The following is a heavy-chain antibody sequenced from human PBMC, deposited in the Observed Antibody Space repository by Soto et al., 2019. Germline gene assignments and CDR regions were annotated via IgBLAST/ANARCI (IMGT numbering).Heavy chain of an antibody. CDR2: ISSSSSSI. J-gene: IGHJ4*02. Sequence: EVQLVESGGGLVQPGGSLRLSCAASGFTFSSYSMNWVRQAPGKGQEWVSYISSSSSSIYYADSVKGRLTISRDNAKNSLYLQMNSLRDEDSAVYHCARDLGYCSGGSCPSFDYWGQGTLVTVSS. CDR1: GFTFSSYS. D-gene: IGHD2-15*01. CDR3: ARDLGYCSGGSCPSFDY. V-gene: IGHV3-48*02.